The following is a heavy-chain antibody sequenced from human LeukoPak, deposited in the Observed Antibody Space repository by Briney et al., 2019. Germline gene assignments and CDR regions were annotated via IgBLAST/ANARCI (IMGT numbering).Heavy chain of an antibody. Sequence: MPSETLSLTCTVSGGSISSYYWSWIRQPAGKGLEWIGRVYPSGTTNYNPSLKSRVTMSLDTSNNQFSLRLSSVTAADTAVYYCVRETTIFGAVIPYYFDYWGQGTLVTVSS. CDR2: VYPSGTT. D-gene: IGHD3-3*01. J-gene: IGHJ4*02. V-gene: IGHV4-4*07. CDR1: GGSISSYY. CDR3: VRETTIFGAVIPYYFDY.